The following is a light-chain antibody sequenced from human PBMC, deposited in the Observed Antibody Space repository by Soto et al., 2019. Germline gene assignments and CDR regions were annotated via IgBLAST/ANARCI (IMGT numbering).Light chain of an antibody. CDR3: QQFHRWPLT. CDR2: DAS. V-gene: IGKV3-15*01. J-gene: IGKJ4*01. Sequence: EIVMTQSPATLSASPGERATLSCRASQGVSSNLAWYQQTSGQAPRLLIYDASTRATGAPARFSASGSGTEFTLTISSLQSEDFAVYYCQQFHRWPLTFGRGTKLEIK. CDR1: QGVSSN.